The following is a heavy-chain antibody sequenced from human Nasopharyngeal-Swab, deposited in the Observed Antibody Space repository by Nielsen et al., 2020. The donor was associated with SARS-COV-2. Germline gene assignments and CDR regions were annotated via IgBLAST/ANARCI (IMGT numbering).Heavy chain of an antibody. CDR3: AAQIGVSAMNISYYYGLDV. Sequence: GESLKISCVGAGFTFSNYGMHWVRQAPGKGLEWVAVMSYHGSSKYNADSVKGRFSISRDDSRKTVYLQMNSLTPEDPAIYYCAAQIGVSAMNISYYYGLDVWGQGTTVTVSS. D-gene: IGHD1/OR15-1a*01. CDR1: GFTFSNYG. J-gene: IGHJ6*02. V-gene: IGHV3-30*03. CDR2: MSYHGSSK.